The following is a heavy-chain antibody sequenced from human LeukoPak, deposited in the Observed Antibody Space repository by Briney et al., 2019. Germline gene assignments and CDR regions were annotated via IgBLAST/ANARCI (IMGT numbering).Heavy chain of an antibody. V-gene: IGHV3-48*03. D-gene: IGHD3-3*02. Sequence: GGSLRLSCAASGFTFSSYEMNWVRQAPGKGLEWVSYISSSGSTIYYADSVKGRLTISRDNAKNSLYLQMNSLRAEGTAVYYCAREVLEIDYWGQGTLVTVSS. CDR1: GFTFSSYE. CDR2: ISSSGSTI. CDR3: AREVLEIDY. J-gene: IGHJ4*02.